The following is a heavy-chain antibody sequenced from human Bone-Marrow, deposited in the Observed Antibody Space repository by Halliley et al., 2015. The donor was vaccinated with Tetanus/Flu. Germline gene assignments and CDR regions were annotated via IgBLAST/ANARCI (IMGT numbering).Heavy chain of an antibody. V-gene: IGHV2-70*01. CDR3: ARIQAAYYFYGMDV. CDR1: GFSLTTSGMC. Sequence: LVKPTQTLTLTCAFSGFSLTTSGMCVSWIRQPPGKAPEWLALIDWDDDKYYNTSLKTRLTISKDTSKNQVVLTMTNMDPMDTATYYCARIQAAYYFYGMDVWGQGTAGTVSS. J-gene: IGHJ6*02. D-gene: IGHD2-15*01. CDR2: IDWDDDK.